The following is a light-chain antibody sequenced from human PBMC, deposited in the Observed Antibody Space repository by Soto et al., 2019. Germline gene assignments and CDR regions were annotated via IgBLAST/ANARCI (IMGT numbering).Light chain of an antibody. J-gene: IGKJ5*01. V-gene: IGKV3-15*01. CDR1: QSVSSN. Sequence: EIVVTQAPATLFVSLWERPTLSCRASQSVSSNLAWYQQKPGQAPRLLIYGASTRATDVPARFSGSGSGTEFTLTIGSLQSEDFAVYYCQQYNNWPPITFGQGTRLEI. CDR2: GAS. CDR3: QQYNNWPPIT.